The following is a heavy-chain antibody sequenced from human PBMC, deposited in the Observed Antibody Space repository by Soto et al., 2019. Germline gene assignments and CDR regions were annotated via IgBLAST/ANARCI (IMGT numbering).Heavy chain of an antibody. Sequence: QVQLQESGPGLVKPSQTLSLTCTVSGGSISSGGYYWSWIRQHPGKGLEWIGYIYYSGSTYYNPSPKSPGTISVGTYKTQFSRKLSSVTAAATAVYYCARDDGEYYCVMDVWGQGTTVTVS. CDR1: GGSISSGGYY. J-gene: IGHJ6*02. V-gene: IGHV4-31*01. CDR3: ARDDGEYYCVMDV. CDR2: IYYSGST. D-gene: IGHD7-27*01.